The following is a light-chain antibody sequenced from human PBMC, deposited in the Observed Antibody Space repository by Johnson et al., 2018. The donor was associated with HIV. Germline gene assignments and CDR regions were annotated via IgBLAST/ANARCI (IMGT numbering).Light chain of an antibody. CDR3: GTWGSSLSARYV. CDR2: ENN. J-gene: IGLJ1*01. V-gene: IGLV1-51*02. Sequence: QSVLTQPPSVSAAPGQKVTISCSGSSSNIGNNYVSWYQQLPGTAPKLLIYENNKRPSGIPDRFSGSKSGTSATLGITGLQTGDEADYYCGTWGSSLSARYVCGTGTTVTVL. CDR1: SSNIGNNY.